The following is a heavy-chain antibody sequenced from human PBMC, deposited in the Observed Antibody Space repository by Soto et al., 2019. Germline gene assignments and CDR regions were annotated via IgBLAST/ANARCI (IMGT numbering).Heavy chain of an antibody. V-gene: IGHV3-64*04. J-gene: IGHJ4*02. CDR3: AKGSSGYRPYYFDN. CDR2: ITSNGGNT. Sequence: PGGSLRLSCAASGFTFSSYAMHWVRQAPGKGLEYVSVITSNGGNTYYADSVKGRFTLSRDNSKNTLYLQMNSLRAEDTAVYYCAKGSSGYRPYYFDNWGQGTLVTVSS. D-gene: IGHD3-22*01. CDR1: GFTFSSYA.